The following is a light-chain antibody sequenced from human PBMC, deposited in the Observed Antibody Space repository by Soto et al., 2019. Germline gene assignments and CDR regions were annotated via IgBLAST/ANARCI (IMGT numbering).Light chain of an antibody. CDR2: GAS. V-gene: IGKV3-20*01. J-gene: IGKJ1*01. Sequence: EIVLTQSPGTLSLSPGERATLSCRASQSVSSGYLAWYQQEPGQAPRLLIYGASSRAAGIPDRFSGSGSGTDFTLTISRLEPEDFAVYYCQQYGSSRWTFGQGTKVDI. CDR1: QSVSSGY. CDR3: QQYGSSRWT.